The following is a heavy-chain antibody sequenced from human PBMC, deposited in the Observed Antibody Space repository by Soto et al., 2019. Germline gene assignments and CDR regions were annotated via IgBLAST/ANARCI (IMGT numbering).Heavy chain of an antibody. CDR3: ARDAVGAGEY. CDR2: SYYSGST. V-gene: IGHV4-59*01. J-gene: IGHJ4*02. D-gene: IGHD2-15*01. CDR1: SASFTVYY. Sequence: PSETLSLTCPVSSASFTVYYWIWIRQPTGKGLEWMGYSYYSGSTGYNPSLPSRVTLSADSPKNNFSLRRRAVTASETAGSYCARDAVGAGEYGGRGVLVTVSS.